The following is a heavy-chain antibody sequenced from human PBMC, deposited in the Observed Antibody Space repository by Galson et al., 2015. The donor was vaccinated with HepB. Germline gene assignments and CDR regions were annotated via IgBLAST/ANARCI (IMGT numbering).Heavy chain of an antibody. D-gene: IGHD3-10*01. CDR3: ARGLKVLLWFGEFESYFDY. CDR1: GYTFTSYY. V-gene: IGHV1-46*01. CDR2: INPSGGST. J-gene: IGHJ4*02. Sequence: SVKVSCKASGYTFTSYYMHWVRQAPGQGLEWMGIINPSGGSTSYAQKFQGRVTMTRDTSTSTVYMELSSLRSEDTAVYYCARGLKVLLWFGEFESYFDYWGQGTLVTVSS.